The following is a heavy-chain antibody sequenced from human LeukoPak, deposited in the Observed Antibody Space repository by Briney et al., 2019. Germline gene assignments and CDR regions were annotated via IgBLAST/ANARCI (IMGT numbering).Heavy chain of an antibody. V-gene: IGHV4-59*01. Sequence: PSETLSLTCTVSGDSISHYYWSWIRQPPGKGLEWIGYIYYSGSTNYNPSLKSRVTISVDTSKNQFSLKVSSVTAADPAVYYCARNIATRGWHFDLWGRGTLVTVSS. J-gene: IGHJ2*01. CDR3: ARNIATRGWHFDL. CDR2: IYYSGST. D-gene: IGHD6-6*01. CDR1: GDSISHYY.